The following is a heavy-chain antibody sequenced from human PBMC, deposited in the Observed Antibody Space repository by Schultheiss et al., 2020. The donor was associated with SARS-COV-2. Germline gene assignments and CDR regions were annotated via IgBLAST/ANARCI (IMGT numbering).Heavy chain of an antibody. CDR3: ARDLSSSVPWHEYYYYGMDV. CDR1: GYTFTSYY. J-gene: IGHJ6*02. CDR2: INPSGGNT. D-gene: IGHD6-6*01. Sequence: ASVKVSCKASGYTFTSYYMHWVRQAPGQGLEWMGIINPSGGNTNYAQKLQGRVTMTTDTSTSTAYMELRSLRSDDKAVYYCARDLSSSVPWHEYYYYGMDVWGQGTTVTVSS. V-gene: IGHV1-46*01.